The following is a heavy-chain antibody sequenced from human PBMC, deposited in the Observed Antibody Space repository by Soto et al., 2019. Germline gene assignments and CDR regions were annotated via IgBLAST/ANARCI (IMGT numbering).Heavy chain of an antibody. Sequence: GESLKISCKGSGYSFTSYWISWVRQMPGKGLEWMGRIDPSDSYTNYSPSFQGHVTISADKSISTAYLQWSSLKASDTAMYYCARLNYSYGYIYYYYGMDVWGQGTTVTVSS. D-gene: IGHD5-18*01. CDR2: IDPSDSYT. CDR1: GYSFTSYW. J-gene: IGHJ6*02. V-gene: IGHV5-10-1*01. CDR3: ARLNYSYGYIYYYYGMDV.